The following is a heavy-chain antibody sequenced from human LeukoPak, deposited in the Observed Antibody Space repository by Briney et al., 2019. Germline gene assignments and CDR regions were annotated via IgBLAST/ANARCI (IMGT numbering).Heavy chain of an antibody. CDR1: GGSISSYY. Sequence: SETLSLTCTVSGGSISSYYWSWIRQPPGKGLEWIGYIYYSGSTNYNPSLKSRVTISVDTSKNQFSLKLSSVTAADTAVYYCARVLRGLNWFDPWGQGTLVTVSS. D-gene: IGHD3-3*01. CDR2: IYYSGST. V-gene: IGHV4-59*12. J-gene: IGHJ5*02. CDR3: ARVLRGLNWFDP.